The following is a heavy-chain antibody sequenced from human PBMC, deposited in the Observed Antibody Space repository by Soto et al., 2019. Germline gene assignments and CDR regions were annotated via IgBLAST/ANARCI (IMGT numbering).Heavy chain of an antibody. Sequence: ASVKVSCKASGYTFTSYYMHWVRQAPGQGLEWMGIINPSGGSTSYAQKFQGRVTMTRDTSTSTVYMELSSLRSEDTALYHCARHSRPVIAVAPPDYWGQGTLVTVSS. CDR3: ARHSRPVIAVAPPDY. D-gene: IGHD6-19*01. V-gene: IGHV1-46*01. CDR1: GYTFTSYY. CDR2: INPSGGST. J-gene: IGHJ4*02.